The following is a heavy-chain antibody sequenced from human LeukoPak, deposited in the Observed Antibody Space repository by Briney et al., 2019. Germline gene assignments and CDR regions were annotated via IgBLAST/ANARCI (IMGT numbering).Heavy chain of an antibody. D-gene: IGHD3-10*01. CDR1: GGSFSGYY. J-gene: IGHJ4*02. Sequence: SETLSLTCAVYGGSFSGYYWSWIRQPPGKGLEWIGEINHSGSNNYNPSLKSRVTISVDTSKNQFSLKLSSVTAADTAVYYCATGNFGEPLPFGYWGQGTLVTVSS. CDR3: ATGNFGEPLPFGY. CDR2: INHSGSN. V-gene: IGHV4-34*01.